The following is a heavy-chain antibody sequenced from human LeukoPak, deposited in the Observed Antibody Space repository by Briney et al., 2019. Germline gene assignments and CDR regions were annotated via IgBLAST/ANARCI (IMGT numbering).Heavy chain of an antibody. Sequence: SETLSLTCAVYGGSFSSYYWSWIRQPPGKGLEWIGEINHSGSTNYNPSLKSRVTISVDTSKNQFSLKLSSVTAADTAVYYCAVGLAARRGWFDPWGQGTLVTVSS. J-gene: IGHJ5*02. CDR3: AVGLAARRGWFDP. CDR2: INHSGST. V-gene: IGHV4-34*01. CDR1: GGSFSSYY. D-gene: IGHD6-6*01.